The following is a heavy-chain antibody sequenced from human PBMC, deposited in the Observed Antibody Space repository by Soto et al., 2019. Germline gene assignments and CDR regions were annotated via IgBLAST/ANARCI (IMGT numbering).Heavy chain of an antibody. CDR1: GFTFSSYA. V-gene: IGHV3-23*01. J-gene: IGHJ2*01. CDR2: ISGSGGST. Sequence: EVQLLESGGGLVQPGGSLRLSCAASGFTFSSYAMSWVRQAPGKGLEWVSAISGSGGSTYYADSVKGRFTISRDNSKNTLYLQMNSLRAEDTAVYYCAKGYCSGGSCYTRSWYFDLWGRGTLVTVSS. D-gene: IGHD2-15*01. CDR3: AKGYCSGGSCYTRSWYFDL.